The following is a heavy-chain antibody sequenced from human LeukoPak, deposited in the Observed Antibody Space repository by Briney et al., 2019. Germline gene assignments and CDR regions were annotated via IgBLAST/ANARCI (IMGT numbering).Heavy chain of an antibody. Sequence: PPGGSLRLSCAASGFTFSSYAMTWVRQAPGKGLEWVSAISGSGNSTYYADSVKGRFTISRDNSKNTLYLQMNSLRAEDTAVYYCAKDAMPCSGGNCYSASPLVDYWGQGTLVTVSS. CDR1: GFTFSSYA. V-gene: IGHV3-23*01. J-gene: IGHJ4*02. D-gene: IGHD2-15*01. CDR2: ISGSGNST. CDR3: AKDAMPCSGGNCYSASPLVDY.